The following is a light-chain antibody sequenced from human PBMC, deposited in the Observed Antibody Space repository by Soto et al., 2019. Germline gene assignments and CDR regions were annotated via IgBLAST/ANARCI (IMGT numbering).Light chain of an antibody. CDR1: QSLAYIDGNNY. V-gene: IGKV2-30*01. CDR2: YVS. Sequence: EVVMTQSPLSLPVTLGQPASISCRSSQSLAYIDGNNYLTWFHQRPGHSPRRLIYYVSNRDAGVPARFSGSGSGTDFTRKISRVEAEDAGIYYCLPSTHWPPYTFGQGTKLEIK. CDR3: LPSTHWPPYT. J-gene: IGKJ2*01.